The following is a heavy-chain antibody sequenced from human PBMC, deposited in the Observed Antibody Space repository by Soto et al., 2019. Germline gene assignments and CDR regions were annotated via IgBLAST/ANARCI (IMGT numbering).Heavy chain of an antibody. D-gene: IGHD6-6*01. Sequence: GASVKVSCKASGYTFTSYAMHWVRQAPGQRLEWMGWINAGNGNTKYSQKFQGRVTITRDTSASTACMELSSVTAADTAVYYCASVRDSSSCHFDYWGQGTMVTVAS. CDR3: ASVRDSSSCHFDY. J-gene: IGHJ4*02. CDR2: INAGNGNT. V-gene: IGHV1-3*01. CDR1: GYTFTSYA.